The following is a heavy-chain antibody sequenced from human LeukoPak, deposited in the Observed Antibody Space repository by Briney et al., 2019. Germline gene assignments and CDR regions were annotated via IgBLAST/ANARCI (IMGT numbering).Heavy chain of an antibody. CDR2: IYTSGST. V-gene: IGHV4-61*02. D-gene: IGHD6-6*01. CDR1: GGSISSGNYY. J-gene: IGHJ2*01. Sequence: SQTLSLTCTVSGGSISSGNYYWSWIRQPAGKGLEWIGRIYTSGSTNYNPSLKSRVTISVDTSKNQFSQKLSSVTAADTAVYYCASYIAARAYWYFDLWGRGTLVTVSS. CDR3: ASYIAARAYWYFDL.